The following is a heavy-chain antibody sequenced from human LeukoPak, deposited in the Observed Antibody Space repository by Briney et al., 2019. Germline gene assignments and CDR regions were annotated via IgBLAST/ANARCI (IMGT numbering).Heavy chain of an antibody. CDR2: ISDSGDRK. J-gene: IGHJ4*02. D-gene: IGHD6-13*01. CDR1: GLAFNNYA. CDR3: AKEGSSNWFNYFDY. Sequence: GGSLRLSCAVSGLAFNNYAMGWVRQAPGKGLEWVSSISDSGDRKSYVDSLKGRFTISRDNSQNTLCLQMNSLRAEDTAVYYCAKEGSSNWFNYFDYWGQGTLVTVSS. V-gene: IGHV3-23*01.